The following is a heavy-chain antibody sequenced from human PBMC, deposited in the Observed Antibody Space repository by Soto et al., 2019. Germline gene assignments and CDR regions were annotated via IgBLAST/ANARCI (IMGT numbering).Heavy chain of an antibody. CDR2: INGDGGTI. D-gene: IGHD1-7*01. Sequence: EVQLVEAGGGLVQPGGSLRLACAASGFTFSTSWIHWVRQAPGKGLVWVSRINGDGGTINYADSVKGRFTSSRDNAKNTVYLQMNSLSADETAVYYCTRGGNYYFDYWGQGTLVTVSS. CDR1: GFTFSTSW. J-gene: IGHJ4*02. V-gene: IGHV3-74*01. CDR3: TRGGNYYFDY.